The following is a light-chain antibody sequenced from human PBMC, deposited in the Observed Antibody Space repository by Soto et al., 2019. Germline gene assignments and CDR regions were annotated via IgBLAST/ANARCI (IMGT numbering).Light chain of an antibody. Sequence: EIVLTQSPATLSLSPGERATLSCRASQSVSSYLAWYQQKPGQAPRLLIYDAPNRATGIPARFSGSGSGTDFTLTISSLESEDFAVYYCQQRSNWPYMYTVGQGTKLEIK. J-gene: IGKJ2*01. CDR1: QSVSSY. CDR2: DAP. CDR3: QQRSNWPYMYT. V-gene: IGKV3-11*01.